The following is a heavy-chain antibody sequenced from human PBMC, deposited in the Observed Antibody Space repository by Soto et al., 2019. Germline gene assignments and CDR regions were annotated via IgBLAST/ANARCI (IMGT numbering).Heavy chain of an antibody. CDR1: GGSITSSGYY. V-gene: IGHV4-31*03. CDR3: ARGGGSTKVDY. CDR2: TSNSGST. J-gene: IGHJ4*02. D-gene: IGHD2-2*01. Sequence: QVQLQESGPGLVKPSQTLSLTCTVSGGSITSSGYYWSWIRQHPGEGLEWIGFTSNSGSTSYNPSLNGRVTIPGDTAANQGSRNLKSVTAAGTAVYYCARGGGSTKVDYWGQGTRVNVSP.